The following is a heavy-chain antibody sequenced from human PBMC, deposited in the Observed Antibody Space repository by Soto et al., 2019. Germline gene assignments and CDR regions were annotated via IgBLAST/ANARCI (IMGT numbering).Heavy chain of an antibody. CDR1: GDSIRSSSYY. Sequence: QLQLQESGPGLVKPSETLSLTCTVSGDSIRSSSYYWGWIRQPPGKGLEWIGSVYYSGSTYYNPSLKSRVTISVDTSKKQFSLKLSAVTAADTAVYYCARQEGLTTGTTRTYYCYCMYVCGQGPTVTVSS. CDR2: VYYSGST. CDR3: ARQEGLTTGTTRTYYCYCMYV. J-gene: IGHJ6*02. V-gene: IGHV4-39*01. D-gene: IGHD4-17*01.